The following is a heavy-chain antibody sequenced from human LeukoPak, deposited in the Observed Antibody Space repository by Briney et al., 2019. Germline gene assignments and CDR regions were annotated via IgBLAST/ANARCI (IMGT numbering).Heavy chain of an antibody. CDR2: IIPILGIA. D-gene: IGHD5-24*01. Sequence: GALVKVSCKASGGTFSSYAISWVRQAPGQGLEWMGRIIPILGIANYAQKFQGRVTITADKSTSTAYMELSSLRSEDTAVYYCARIRRWLQLSPGWYFDLWGRGTLVTVSS. CDR3: ARIRRWLQLSPGWYFDL. V-gene: IGHV1-69*04. J-gene: IGHJ2*01. CDR1: GGTFSSYA.